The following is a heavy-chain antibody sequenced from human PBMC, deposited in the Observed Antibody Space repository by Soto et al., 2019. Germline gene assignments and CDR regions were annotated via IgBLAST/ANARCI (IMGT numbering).Heavy chain of an antibody. CDR2: ISGSGGST. V-gene: IGHV3-23*01. CDR3: AKDKGIGKYGDYSHFDY. J-gene: IGHJ4*02. Sequence: GGSLRLSCAASGFTFSSYAMSWVRQAPGKGLEWVSAISGSGGSTYYADSVKGRFTISRDNSKNTLYLQMNSLRAEDTAVYYCAKDKGIGKYGDYSHFDYWGQGTLVTVSS. CDR1: GFTFSSYA. D-gene: IGHD4-17*01.